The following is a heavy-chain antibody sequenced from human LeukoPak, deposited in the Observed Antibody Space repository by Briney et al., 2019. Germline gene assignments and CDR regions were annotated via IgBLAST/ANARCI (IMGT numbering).Heavy chain of an antibody. CDR3: AKVTITMMKRKGNVDY. V-gene: IGHV3-23*01. CDR1: GFTFSSYA. CDR2: ISGSGGST. D-gene: IGHD3-22*01. Sequence: GGSLRLSCAASGFTFSSYAMSWVRQAPGKGLEWVSAISGSGGSTYYADSVKGRFTISRDNSKNTLYLQMNSLRAEDTAVYYCAKVTITMMKRKGNVDYWGQGTLVIVSS. J-gene: IGHJ4*02.